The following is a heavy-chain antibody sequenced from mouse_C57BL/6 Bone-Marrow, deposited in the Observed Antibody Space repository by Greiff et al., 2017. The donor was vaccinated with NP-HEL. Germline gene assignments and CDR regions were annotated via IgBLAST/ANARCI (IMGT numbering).Heavy chain of an antibody. J-gene: IGHJ2*01. Sequence: VQLQQPGAELVMPGASVKLSCKASGYTFTSYWMHWVKQRPGQGLEWIGEIDPSDSYTNYNQKFKGKSTLTVDKSSSTAYMQLSSLTSEDSAVYYCARGGYYGSSWYYFDYWGQGTTLTVSS. V-gene: IGHV1-69*01. CDR2: IDPSDSYT. CDR1: GYTFTSYW. CDR3: ARGGYYGSSWYYFDY. D-gene: IGHD1-1*01.